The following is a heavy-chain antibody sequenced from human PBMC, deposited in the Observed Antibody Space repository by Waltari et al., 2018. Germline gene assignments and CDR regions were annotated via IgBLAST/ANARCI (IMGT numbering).Heavy chain of an antibody. J-gene: IGHJ4*02. CDR1: GGTFSSYA. Sequence: QVQLVQSGAEVKKPGSSVKVSCKASGGTFSSYAISWVRQAPGQGLEWMGRIIPILGIANYAQKVQGRVTITADKSTSTAYMELSSLRSEDTAVYYCARLTMVRYYFDYWGQGTLVTVSS. CDR2: IIPILGIA. V-gene: IGHV1-69*04. CDR3: ARLTMVRYYFDY. D-gene: IGHD3-10*01.